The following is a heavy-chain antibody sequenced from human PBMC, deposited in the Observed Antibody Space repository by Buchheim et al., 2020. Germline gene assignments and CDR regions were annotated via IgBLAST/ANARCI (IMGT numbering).Heavy chain of an antibody. CDR3: AKLSGRGGDYFDY. J-gene: IGHJ4*02. CDR1: GFTFSSYG. V-gene: IGHV3-30*18. Sequence: QVQLVESGGGVVQPGRSLRLSCAASGFTFSSYGMHWVRQAPGKGLEWVAVISYDGSNKYYADSVKGRFTISRDNSKNTLYLQMNSLRAEDTAVYYCAKLSGRGGDYFDYWGQGIL. CDR2: ISYDGSNK. D-gene: IGHD2-15*01.